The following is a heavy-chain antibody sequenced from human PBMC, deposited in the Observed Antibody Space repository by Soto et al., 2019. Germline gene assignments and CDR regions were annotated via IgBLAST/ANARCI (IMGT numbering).Heavy chain of an antibody. CDR2: IMPIFGAA. Sequence: QVQLVQSGAEVKKPGSSVKVSCQTSGGTFSSYSISWVRQAPGQGLEWMGGIMPIFGAANYAQKFQGRVTVTADESTSTAYMELSSLRSEDTAVYYCAIGRRYSGDIVLVPAAIGYGMDVWGQGTTVSVSS. CDR1: GGTFSSYS. D-gene: IGHD2-2*01. J-gene: IGHJ6*02. CDR3: AIGRRYSGDIVLVPAAIGYGMDV. V-gene: IGHV1-69*12.